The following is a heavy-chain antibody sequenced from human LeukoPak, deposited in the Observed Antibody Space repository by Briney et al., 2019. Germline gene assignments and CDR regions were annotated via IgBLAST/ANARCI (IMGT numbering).Heavy chain of an antibody. CDR2: FNRGGST. D-gene: IGHD3-16*02. Sequence: SETLSLTRAVSRYSISSGYYWGWIRQPPGKGLEWIGSFNRGGSTYNNPSLKSRATISVDTSPNQFSLNLTPLPPPDPPLYSCRALGGVSVLDYWGEGTLVTVS. CDR3: RALGGVSVLDY. V-gene: IGHV4-38-2*01. CDR1: RYSISSGYY. J-gene: IGHJ4*02.